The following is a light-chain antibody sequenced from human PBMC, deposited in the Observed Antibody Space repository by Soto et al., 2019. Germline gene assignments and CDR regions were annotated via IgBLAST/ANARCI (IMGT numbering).Light chain of an antibody. CDR2: AAS. CDR1: QSISSY. J-gene: IGKJ4*02. CDR3: QQSYSTPLT. Sequence: DIQMTQSPSSLSASVGDRVTITCRASQSISSYLNWYQQKPGKAPKLLIYAASSLQSGVPSRISGSGSGTDFTLTSSSLQPEDVATYYCQQSYSTPLTFGGGTKVEIK. V-gene: IGKV1-39*01.